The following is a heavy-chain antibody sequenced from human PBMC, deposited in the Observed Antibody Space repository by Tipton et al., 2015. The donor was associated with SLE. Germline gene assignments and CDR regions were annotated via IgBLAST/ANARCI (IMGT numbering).Heavy chain of an antibody. V-gene: IGHV1-2*06. CDR2: INPNSGGT. D-gene: IGHD3-10*01. J-gene: IGHJ6*02. CDR3: ARDSGMVQGRDGMDV. CDR1: GYTFTGYY. Sequence: QLVQSGAEVKKPGASVKVSCKASGYTFTGYYMHWVRQAPGQGLEWMGRINPNSGGTNYAQKFQGRVTMTRDTSISTAYMELSRLRSDDTAVYYCARDSGMVQGRDGMDVWGQGTTVTVSS.